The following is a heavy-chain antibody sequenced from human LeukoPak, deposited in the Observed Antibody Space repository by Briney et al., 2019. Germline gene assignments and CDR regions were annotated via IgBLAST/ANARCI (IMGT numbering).Heavy chain of an antibody. CDR2: IRCDGSNK. Sequence: GGSLRLSRAASGFTFSSYGMHWVRQAPGKGLEWVAFIRCDGSNKYYADSVKGRFTISRDNSKNTLYLQMNSLRAEDTAVYYCARRFSYYDFWSGSNGDAFDIWGQGTMVTVSS. D-gene: IGHD3-3*01. CDR3: ARRFSYYDFWSGSNGDAFDI. V-gene: IGHV3-30*02. J-gene: IGHJ3*02. CDR1: GFTFSSYG.